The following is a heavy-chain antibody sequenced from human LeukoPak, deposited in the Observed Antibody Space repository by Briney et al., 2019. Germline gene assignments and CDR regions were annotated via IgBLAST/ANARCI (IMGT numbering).Heavy chain of an antibody. J-gene: IGHJ4*02. V-gene: IGHV4-34*01. Sequence: PSETLSLTCAVYGGSFSGYYWSWIRQPPGKGLEWIGEINHGGSTNYNPSLKSRVTTSVDTSKNQFSLKLSSVTAADTAVYYCARGKLRYFDWLWEFDYWGQGTLVTVSS. D-gene: IGHD3-9*01. CDR2: INHGGST. CDR3: ARGKLRYFDWLWEFDY. CDR1: GGSFSGYY.